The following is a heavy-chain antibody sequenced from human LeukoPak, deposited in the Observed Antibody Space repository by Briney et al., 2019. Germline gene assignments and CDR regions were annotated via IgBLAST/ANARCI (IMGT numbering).Heavy chain of an antibody. D-gene: IGHD6-19*01. CDR3: ARGPQHSSGWYSDY. J-gene: IGHJ4*02. V-gene: IGHV4-34*01. CDR2: INHSGST. Sequence: SETLSLTCAVYGGSFSGYYWSWIRQPPVKGLEWIGEINHSGSTNYNPSLKSRVTISVDTSKNQFSLKLSSVTAADTAVYYCARGPQHSSGWYSDYWGQGTLVTVSS. CDR1: GGSFSGYY.